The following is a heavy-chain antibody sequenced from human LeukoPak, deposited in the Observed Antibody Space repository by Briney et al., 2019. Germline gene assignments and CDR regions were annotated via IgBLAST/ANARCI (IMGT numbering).Heavy chain of an antibody. CDR3: ARDLNGDYVRYFDY. D-gene: IGHD4-17*01. V-gene: IGHV1-69*04. CDR1: GGTFSSYA. J-gene: IGHJ4*02. CDR2: IIPIYDIT. Sequence: ASVKVSFKASGGTFSSYAINWVRQAPGQGLEWMGRIIPIYDITNYAQKFQGRVTITADKSTSTAYMELSSLTSEDTAVYYCARDLNGDYVRYFDYWGQGTLVTVSS.